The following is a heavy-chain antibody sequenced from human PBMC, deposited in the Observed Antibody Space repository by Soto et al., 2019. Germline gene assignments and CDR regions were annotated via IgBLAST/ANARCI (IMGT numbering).Heavy chain of an antibody. D-gene: IGHD2-2*02. CDR3: ARASSATAILDLGY. V-gene: IGHV1-2*04. CDR1: GYTFTGYY. Sequence: GASVKVSCKASGYTFTGYYMHWVRQAPGQGLEWMGWINPNSGGTNYAQKFQGWVTMTRDTSISTAYMELSRLRSDDTAVYYCARASSATAILDLGYWGQGTLVTVSS. CDR2: INPNSGGT. J-gene: IGHJ4*02.